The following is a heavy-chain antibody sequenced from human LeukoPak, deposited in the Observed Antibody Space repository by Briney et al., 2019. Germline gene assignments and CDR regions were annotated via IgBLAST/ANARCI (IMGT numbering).Heavy chain of an antibody. CDR1: GGSFSGYY. CDR3: ARVTYCSGGSCYRNYYYYYMDV. CDR2: INHRGST. D-gene: IGHD2-15*01. Sequence: SETLSLTCAVYGGSFSGYYWSWIRQPPGKGLEWIGEINHRGSTNYNPSLKSRVTISVDTSKNQFSLKLSSVTAADTAVYYCARVTYCSGGSCYRNYYYYYMDVWGKGTTVTVSS. J-gene: IGHJ6*03. V-gene: IGHV4-34*01.